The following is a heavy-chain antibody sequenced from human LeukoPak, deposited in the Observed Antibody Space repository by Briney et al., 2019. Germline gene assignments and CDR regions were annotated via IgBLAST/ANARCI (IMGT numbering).Heavy chain of an antibody. Sequence: SVKVSCKATGGTFSSYAISWVRQAPGQGLEWMGGIIPIFGTANYAQKFQGRVTITADESTSTAYIELSSLRSEDTAVYYCARDLAPTYYYDSSGFYGMDVWGQGTTVTVSS. CDR1: GGTFSSYA. D-gene: IGHD3-22*01. V-gene: IGHV1-69*13. CDR2: IIPIFGTA. CDR3: ARDLAPTYYYDSSGFYGMDV. J-gene: IGHJ6*02.